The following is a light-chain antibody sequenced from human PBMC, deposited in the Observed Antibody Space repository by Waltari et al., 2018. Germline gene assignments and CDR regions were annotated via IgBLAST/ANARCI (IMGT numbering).Light chain of an antibody. Sequence: DIQMTQSPSTLSASVGDRVTLTCRASQSISSWLAWYQQRPGKASKLLIYAAYSLKSGVPSRFSGSGFGTEFTLTISSLQPDDFATYYCQQYNSSSGTFGQGTEVEIK. J-gene: IGKJ1*01. CDR1: QSISSW. V-gene: IGKV1-5*01. CDR2: AAY. CDR3: QQYNSSSGT.